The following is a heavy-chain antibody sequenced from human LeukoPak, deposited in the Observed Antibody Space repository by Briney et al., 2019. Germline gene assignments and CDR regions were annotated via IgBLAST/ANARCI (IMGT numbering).Heavy chain of an antibody. Sequence: GGSLRLSCAASGFSFSTYSMNWVRQAPGKGLEWVSCIVGSSSTIYYADSVKGRFTISRDNAKNSLYLQMDSLRAEDTAVYYCATDSPETAAFDYWGQGTLVTVSS. CDR3: ATDSPETAAFDY. CDR1: GFSFSTYS. V-gene: IGHV3-48*04. J-gene: IGHJ4*02. CDR2: IVGSSSTI. D-gene: IGHD1-1*01.